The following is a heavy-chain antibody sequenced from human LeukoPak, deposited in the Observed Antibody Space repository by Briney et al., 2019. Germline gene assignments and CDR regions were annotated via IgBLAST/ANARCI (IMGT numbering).Heavy chain of an antibody. CDR1: GFTFSSFS. CDR3: GRGGSTGSWFNY. CDR2: IHSTSSPI. Sequence: GGSLRLSCAASGFTFSSFSMTWVRQAPGKGLEWISYIHSTSSPIYYADSVKGRFTVSRDNAKNSLYLQMNSLTAEDTAVYYCGRGGSTGSWFNYWGQGTLVTVSP. J-gene: IGHJ4*02. V-gene: IGHV3-48*01. D-gene: IGHD6-13*01.